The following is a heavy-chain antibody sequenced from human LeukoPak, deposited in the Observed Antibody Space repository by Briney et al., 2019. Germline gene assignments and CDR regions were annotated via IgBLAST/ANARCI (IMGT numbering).Heavy chain of an antibody. CDR1: GFTFSDYY. Sequence: PGGSLRLSCAASGFTFSDYYVSWIRQAPGKGLEWVSYISSGGTIYYADSVKSRFTISRDNAKTSLYLQVNSLTAEDTAVYFCARDHWLLRAFDIWGQGTMVTVSS. CDR2: ISSGGTI. J-gene: IGHJ3*02. V-gene: IGHV3-11*01. D-gene: IGHD3-9*01. CDR3: ARDHWLLRAFDI.